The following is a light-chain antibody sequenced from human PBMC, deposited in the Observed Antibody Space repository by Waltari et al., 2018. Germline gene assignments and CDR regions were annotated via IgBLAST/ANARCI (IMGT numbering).Light chain of an antibody. CDR1: QPIGCN. Sequence: DIQMTQFPSSLSASLGDRVTIACRPSQPIGCNLNWYQHKPGKAPSLLISRASTLQRGVPSRFSGSGSGTDFTLTITGLEPEDFATYYCQQTYHSKYSFGQGTKLEI. CDR3: QQTYHSKYS. V-gene: IGKV1-39*01. J-gene: IGKJ2*01. CDR2: RAS.